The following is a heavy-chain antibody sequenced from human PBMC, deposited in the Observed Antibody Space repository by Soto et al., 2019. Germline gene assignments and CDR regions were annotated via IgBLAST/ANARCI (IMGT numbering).Heavy chain of an antibody. V-gene: IGHV3-33*01. CDR1: GFTFSSYG. CDR2: IWYDGSNK. J-gene: IGHJ4*02. Sequence: QVQLVESGGGVVQPGRSLRLSCAASGFTFSSYGMHWVRQAPGKGLEWVAVIWYDGSNKYYADSVKGRFTISRDNSKNTLYLQMNSLRAEETAVYYCARVPRNLATIFGVAPDYWGQGTLVTVSS. CDR3: ARVPRNLATIFGVAPDY. D-gene: IGHD3-3*01.